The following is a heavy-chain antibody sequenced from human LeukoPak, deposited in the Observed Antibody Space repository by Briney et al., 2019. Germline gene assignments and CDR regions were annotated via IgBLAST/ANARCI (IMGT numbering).Heavy chain of an antibody. CDR1: GFIFSSYG. CDR3: AKERGTTTWFDS. CDR2: MLYDGSNK. Sequence: GGSLRLSCTASGFIFSSYGMHWVRQAPGMGLEWVAVMLYDGSNKFYADSVKGRFTISRDNSKNTLYLQMNSLRVDDTAVYYCAKERGTTTWFDSWGQGTLVTVSS. D-gene: IGHD2-2*01. J-gene: IGHJ5*02. V-gene: IGHV3-30*18.